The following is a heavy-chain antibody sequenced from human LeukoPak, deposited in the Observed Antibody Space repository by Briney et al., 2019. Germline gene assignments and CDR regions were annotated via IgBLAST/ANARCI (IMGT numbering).Heavy chain of an antibody. CDR3: AKLKGWYGDGCFDS. CDR1: GFAVSSNY. Sequence: PGGSLRLSCAASGFAVSSNYMSWVRQAPGKGLEWVSVIYIDGRTYYADSVKGRFTISRDESKNTLFLQMNSLSGEDTAVYYCAKLKGWYGDGCFDSRGQGTLVSVSS. CDR2: IYIDGRT. J-gene: IGHJ4*02. V-gene: IGHV3-53*01. D-gene: IGHD6-19*01.